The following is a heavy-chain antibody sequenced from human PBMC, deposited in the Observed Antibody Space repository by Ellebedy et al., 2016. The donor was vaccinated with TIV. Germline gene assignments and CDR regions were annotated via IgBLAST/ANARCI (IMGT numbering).Heavy chain of an antibody. V-gene: IGHV5-51*01. J-gene: IGHJ6*02. D-gene: IGHD2-21*02. CDR3: ARQGCGGDCYSEADSRDYYGMDV. CDR1: GYSFTSYW. Sequence: GESLKISCKGSGYSFTSYWIGWVRQMPGKGLEWMGIIYPGDSDTRYSPSFQGQVTISADKSISTAYLQWSSLKASDTAMYYCARQGCGGDCYSEADSRDYYGMDVWGQGTTVTVSS. CDR2: IYPGDSDT.